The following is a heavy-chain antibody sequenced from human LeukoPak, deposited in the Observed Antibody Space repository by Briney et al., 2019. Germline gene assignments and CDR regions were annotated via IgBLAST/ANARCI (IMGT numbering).Heavy chain of an antibody. D-gene: IGHD5-12*01. J-gene: IGHJ4*02. CDR3: ASAVVATDQDPPFDY. CDR2: ISRSGSTT. Sequence: PGGSLRLSCAASGFTSSDNYMSWIRQAPGKGLEWVSYISRSGSTTYYADTVKGRFTISRDNTKNSVYLQMNSLRAEDTAVYYCASAVVATDQDPPFDYWGQGTLVTVSS. V-gene: IGHV3-11*01. CDR1: GFTSSDNY.